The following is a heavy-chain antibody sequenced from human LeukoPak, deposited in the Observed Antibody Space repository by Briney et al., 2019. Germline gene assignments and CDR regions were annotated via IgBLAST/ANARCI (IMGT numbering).Heavy chain of an antibody. D-gene: IGHD3-10*01. CDR3: ARELFGSGSCPDY. Sequence: GGSLRLSCTAPGFTFSSYAIHWIRQAPGKGLEWVALVWHDGSNKYYADSVKGRFTISRDNSKDTVYLQMNSPRAEDTAVYYCARELFGSGSCPDYWGQGTLVTVSS. CDR2: VWHDGSNK. J-gene: IGHJ4*02. CDR1: GFTFSSYA. V-gene: IGHV3-33*01.